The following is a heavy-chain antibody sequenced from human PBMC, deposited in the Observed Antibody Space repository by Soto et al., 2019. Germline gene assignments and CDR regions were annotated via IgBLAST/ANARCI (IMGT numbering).Heavy chain of an antibody. CDR2: ITCDGSST. CDR3: AKDQMGRGWRTLDS. Sequence: QVQMVESGGGVVQPGTSLRLSCVVTGLTFSGYGMHWVRQAPGKGLEWVADITCDGSSTYYADAVKGRFTVSRDNSKNILYLQMTSLRGDDTAMYYCAKDQMGRGWRTLDSWGQGTLVIVSS. V-gene: IGHV3-30*18. D-gene: IGHD3-10*01. J-gene: IGHJ4*02. CDR1: GLTFSGYG.